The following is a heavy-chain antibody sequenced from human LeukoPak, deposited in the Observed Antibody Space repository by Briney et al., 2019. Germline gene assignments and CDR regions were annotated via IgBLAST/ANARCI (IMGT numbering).Heavy chain of an antibody. J-gene: IGHJ4*02. D-gene: IGHD3-16*02. CDR3: ARDQYRLRLGELSLSIPIDY. Sequence: ASVKVSCKASGYTFTSYGISWVRQAPGQGLEWMGWISAYNGNTNCAQKLQGRVTMTTDTSTSTAYMELRSLRSDDTAVYYCARDQYRLRLGELSLSIPIDYWGQGTLVTVSS. CDR2: ISAYNGNT. V-gene: IGHV1-18*01. CDR1: GYTFTSYG.